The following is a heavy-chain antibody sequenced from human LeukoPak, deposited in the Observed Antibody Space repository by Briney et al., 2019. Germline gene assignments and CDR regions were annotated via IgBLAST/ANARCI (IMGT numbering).Heavy chain of an antibody. CDR2: IKQDGSQM. D-gene: IGHD6-13*01. CDR3: ARDYPIAYGSSLNFFDY. V-gene: IGHV3-7*01. J-gene: IGHJ4*02. Sequence: PGGSLRLSCAASGFSFSNYWMSWVRQAPKKGLEWVATIKQDGSQMFYVDSVKGRFAISRDNAKSSLYLQMNSLRGVDTAVYYCARDYPIAYGSSLNFFDYWGQGTLVTVSS. CDR1: GFSFSNYW.